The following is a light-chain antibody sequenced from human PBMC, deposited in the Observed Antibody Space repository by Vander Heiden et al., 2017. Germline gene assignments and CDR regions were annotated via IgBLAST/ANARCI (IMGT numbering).Light chain of an antibody. J-gene: IGLJ3*02. CDR2: DVS. V-gene: IGLV2-14*03. CDR1: SSDVGGYNY. CDR3: SAYTSSHTLV. Sequence: QSALPQPASASRSPGQSITISCTGTSSDVGGYNYVSWYQQRPGKAPELMIYDVSTRPSGVANRFSGSKSGNTASLTISGLQAEDEADYYCSAYTSSHTLVFGGGTKLTVL.